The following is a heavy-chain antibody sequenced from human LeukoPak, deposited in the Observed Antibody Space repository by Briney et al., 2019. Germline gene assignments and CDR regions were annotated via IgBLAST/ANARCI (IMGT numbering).Heavy chain of an antibody. V-gene: IGHV4-34*01. Sequence: SETLSLTCAVCGGSFSDHYWTWIRQPPGRGLEFIGEINHSGATSYNPSLKSRVTLSVDTSKNQFSLRLKSVTAADTAVYYCARGLYHYDSSGYSASKYYMDVWGKGTTVTVSS. CDR1: GGSFSDHY. J-gene: IGHJ6*03. CDR2: INHSGAT. D-gene: IGHD3-22*01. CDR3: ARGLYHYDSSGYSASKYYMDV.